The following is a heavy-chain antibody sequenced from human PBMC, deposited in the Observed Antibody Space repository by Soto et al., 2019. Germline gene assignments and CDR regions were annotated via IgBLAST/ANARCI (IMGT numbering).Heavy chain of an antibody. D-gene: IGHD6-13*01. CDR3: ARARHSTSWYGLEADL. Sequence: QVQLVESGGGVVQPGRSLRLSCAASGFIFSDYAMHWVRQAPGKGLEWVAVISYGGDNKYYADSVRGRFAISRDNLKNTLDLQMNSLNPEDTAVYHCARARHSTSWYGLEADLGGQGTLVTVSS. J-gene: IGHJ4*02. CDR1: GFIFSDYA. CDR2: ISYGGDNK. V-gene: IGHV3-30*09.